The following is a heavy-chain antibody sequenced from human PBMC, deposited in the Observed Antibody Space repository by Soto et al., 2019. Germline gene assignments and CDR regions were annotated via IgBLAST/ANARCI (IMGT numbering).Heavy chain of an antibody. CDR2: IKQDGSET. CDR1: GFTSSAHW. V-gene: IGHV3-7*03. D-gene: IGHD4-17*01. CDR3: ASCSSNGYYYGVIDY. J-gene: IGHJ4*02. Sequence: GGSLRVSCAASGFTSSAHWMTWVRQAPGKVLEWVANIKQDGSETYYVDSVKGRFTISRDNARNSLYLQMNSLGAEDTAVYFCASCSSNGYYYGVIDYWGLGTPVNVS.